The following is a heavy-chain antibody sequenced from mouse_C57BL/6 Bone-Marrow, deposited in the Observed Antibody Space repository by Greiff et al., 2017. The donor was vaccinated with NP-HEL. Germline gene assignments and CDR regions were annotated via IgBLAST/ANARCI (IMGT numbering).Heavy chain of an antibody. Sequence: VQLQQSGAELVQPGASVPISCKASGYEFSNYWMNWVKQRPGKGLEWIGQIYPGDGDTNYNGKFKDKATLTADKSSSTAYMQLSRLTSEDSAVYFCARGAYWGQGTLVTVSA. CDR3: ARGAY. J-gene: IGHJ3*01. CDR2: IYPGDGDT. CDR1: GYEFSNYW. V-gene: IGHV1-80*01.